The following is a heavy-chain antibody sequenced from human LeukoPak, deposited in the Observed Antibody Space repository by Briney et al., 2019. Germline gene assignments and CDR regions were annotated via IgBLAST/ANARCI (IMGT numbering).Heavy chain of an antibody. CDR1: GFTFSNYE. CDR2: IGPSGSVI. J-gene: IGHJ4*02. V-gene: IGHV3-48*03. CDR3: ARDWDSGYDTYYFDY. Sequence: GGSLRLSCAAFGFTFSNYEMNWVRQASGKGLEWVSYIGPSGSVIYYADSVKGRFTTSRDNARNSLHLQMNSLRAEDTAVYYCARDWDSGYDTYYFDYWGQGTLVTVSS. D-gene: IGHD5-12*01.